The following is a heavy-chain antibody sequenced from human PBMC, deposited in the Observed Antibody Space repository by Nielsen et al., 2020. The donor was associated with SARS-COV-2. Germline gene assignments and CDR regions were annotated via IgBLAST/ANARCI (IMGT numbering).Heavy chain of an antibody. J-gene: IGHJ6*02. V-gene: IGHV3-21*01. CDR2: ISDSSSYI. Sequence: GESLKISCAASGFTFSSYSMNWVRQAPGKGLEWVSSISDSSSYIYFADSVKGRFAVSRDNTKNSLYLQMNSLRAEDTAVYYCARDHGYDSRGSYGMDVWGQGTTVTVSS. CDR3: ARDHGYDSRGSYGMDV. D-gene: IGHD3-22*01. CDR1: GFTFSSYS.